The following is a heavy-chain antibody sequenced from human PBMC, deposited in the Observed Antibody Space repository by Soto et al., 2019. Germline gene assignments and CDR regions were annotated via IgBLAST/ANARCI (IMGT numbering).Heavy chain of an antibody. CDR2: ISADSGEA. CDR3: SRAIGSTWAKGWVDA. CDR1: GYTFRSYG. J-gene: IGHJ1*01. Sequence: QIRLEQSGIEVKKPGASVTVSCKASGYTFRSYGVTWVRQAPGQGLEWLGWISADSGEATYAESLKNRPQWTAAASGRTAVRELKSRRSDDTAVYYCSRAIGSTWAKGWVDAGGQGTLVTVSS. V-gene: IGHV1-18*01. D-gene: IGHD1-26*01.